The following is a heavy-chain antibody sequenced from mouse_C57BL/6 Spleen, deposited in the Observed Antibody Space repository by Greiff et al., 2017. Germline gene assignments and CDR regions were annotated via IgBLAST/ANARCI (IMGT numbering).Heavy chain of an antibody. CDR2: INPSGSYT. Sequence: VQLQQPGAELVKPGASVKLSCKASGYTFTSYWMQWVKQRPGQGLEWIGEINPSGSYTNYNEKFKGKATLTVNTYSSTAYLQLSSLTSEDSAVYYCARGDSYDAFADWGQGTPVTVSA. V-gene: IGHV1-50*01. CDR1: GYTFTSYW. D-gene: IGHD2-12*01. CDR3: ARGDSYDAFAD. J-gene: IGHJ4*01.